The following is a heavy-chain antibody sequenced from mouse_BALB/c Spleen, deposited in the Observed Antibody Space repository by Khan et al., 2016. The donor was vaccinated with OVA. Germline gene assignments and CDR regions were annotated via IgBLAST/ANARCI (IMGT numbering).Heavy chain of an antibody. CDR3: ARRTTEYALDY. V-gene: IGHV1-4*01. Sequence: VQLQESGAELARPGASVKMSCKASGYTFTSHTMHWITQRPGQGLEWIGYINPRSGYNQKLNDKATFTADISSSTAYMQLSSLTSEDSAVYYCARRTTEYALDYWGQGTLVTVSS. J-gene: IGHJ4*01. CDR2: INPRSG. CDR1: GYTFTSHT. D-gene: IGHD2-14*01.